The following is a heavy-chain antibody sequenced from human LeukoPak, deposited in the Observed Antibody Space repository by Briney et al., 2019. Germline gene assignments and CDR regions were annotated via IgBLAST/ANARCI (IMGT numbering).Heavy chain of an antibody. Sequence: GGSLRLSCAASGFIFSSYGMSWVRQAPGKGLEWVSAISGSGGSTYYADSVKGRFTISRDNSKNTLYLQMNNLRAEDTAVYYCAKSGYNRFDYWGQGTRVTVSS. CDR3: AKSGYNRFDY. V-gene: IGHV3-23*01. J-gene: IGHJ4*02. CDR2: ISGSGGST. CDR1: GFIFSSYG. D-gene: IGHD5-24*01.